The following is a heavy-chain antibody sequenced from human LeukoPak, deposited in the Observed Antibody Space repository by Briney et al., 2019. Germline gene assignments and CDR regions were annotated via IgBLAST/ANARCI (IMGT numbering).Heavy chain of an antibody. CDR1: GFTVSSNY. CDR2: IYSGGST. CDR3: AKDEKRRPAASYFQH. V-gene: IGHV3-66*01. D-gene: IGHD2-2*01. Sequence: GGSLRLSCAASGFTVSSNYMSWVRQAPGKGLEWVSVIYSGGSTYYADSVKGRFTISRDNSKNTLYLQMNSLRAEDTAVYYCAKDEKRRPAASYFQHWGQGTLVTVSS. J-gene: IGHJ1*01.